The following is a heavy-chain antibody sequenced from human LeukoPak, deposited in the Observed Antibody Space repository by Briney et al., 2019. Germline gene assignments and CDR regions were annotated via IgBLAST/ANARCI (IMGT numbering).Heavy chain of an antibody. V-gene: IGHV3-9*01. CDR2: ISWNSGSI. D-gene: IGHD3-3*01. J-gene: IGHJ4*02. CDR3: AKDSSIWSGYFDY. CDR1: GFTFDDYA. Sequence: GRSLRLSCAASGFTFDDYAMHWVRQAPGKGLEWVSGISWNSGSIGYADSVKGRFTISRDNAKNSLYPQMNSLRAEDTALYYCAKDSSIWSGYFDYWGQGTLVTVSS.